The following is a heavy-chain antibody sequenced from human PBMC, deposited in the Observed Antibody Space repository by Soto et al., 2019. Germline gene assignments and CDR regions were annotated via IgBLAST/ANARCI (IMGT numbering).Heavy chain of an antibody. J-gene: IGHJ4*02. V-gene: IGHV2-5*02. Sequence: QITLKESGPTLVKPTQTLTLTCTFSGFSLSTSGVGVGWIRQPPGKALEWLTLVYWDDDKRYSPSLKSRLTNAKATSKNQVVLTMTNMDPVDTATYYCAHSLRGWYGTYFDSWGQGALVTVSS. CDR3: AHSLRGWYGTYFDS. CDR2: VYWDDDK. CDR1: GFSLSTSGVG. D-gene: IGHD6-19*01.